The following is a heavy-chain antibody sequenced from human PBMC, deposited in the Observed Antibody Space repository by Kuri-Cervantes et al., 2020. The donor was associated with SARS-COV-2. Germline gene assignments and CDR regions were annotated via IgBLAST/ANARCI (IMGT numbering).Heavy chain of an antibody. CDR2: IGTAGDT. Sequence: GESLKISCAASGFTFSSYDMHWVRQATGKGLEWVSAIGTAGDTYYPGSVKGRFTISRDNSKNTLYLQMNSLRAEDTAVYYCARDLGDCSSTSCQDYWGQGTLVTVSS. CDR3: ARDLGDCSSTSCQDY. V-gene: IGHV3-13*01. J-gene: IGHJ4*02. CDR1: GFTFSSYD. D-gene: IGHD2-2*01.